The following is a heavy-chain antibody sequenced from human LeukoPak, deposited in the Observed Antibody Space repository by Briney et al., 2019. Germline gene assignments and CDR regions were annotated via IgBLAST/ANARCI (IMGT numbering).Heavy chain of an antibody. CDR1: GYSISSGYY. V-gene: IGHV4-38-2*02. J-gene: IGHJ4*02. Sequence: SETLSLTCAVSGYSISSGYYWGWIRQPPGKGLDWIGTIYHTGNPYYTPSLKSRVTLSLDTSKNEFALKLPSVTAADTAVYYCARDDIAGASGDEYWGQGTLVSVSS. D-gene: IGHD1-26*01. CDR2: IYHTGNP. CDR3: ARDDIAGASGDEY.